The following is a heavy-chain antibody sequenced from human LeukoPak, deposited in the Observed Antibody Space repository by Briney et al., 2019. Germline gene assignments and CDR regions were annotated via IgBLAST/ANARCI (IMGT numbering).Heavy chain of an antibody. CDR2: IKQDGSEK. V-gene: IGHV3-7*01. Sequence: PGGSLRLSCAASGFTFSNAWMSWVRQAPGRGLEWVANIKQDGSEKYYVDSVKGRFTISRDNAKNSLYLQMNSLRAEDTAVYYCARDVIGYYPYFDYWGQGTLVTVSS. CDR3: ARDVIGYYPYFDY. J-gene: IGHJ4*02. D-gene: IGHD3-9*01. CDR1: GFTFSNAW.